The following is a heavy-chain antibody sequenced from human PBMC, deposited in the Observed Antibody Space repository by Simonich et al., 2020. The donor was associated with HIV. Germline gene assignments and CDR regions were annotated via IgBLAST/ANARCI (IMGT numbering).Heavy chain of an antibody. J-gene: IGHJ4*02. CDR1: GFTFSSYW. CDR3: ARGWDGSSSSLDDY. D-gene: IGHD6-6*01. V-gene: IGHV3-7*01. Sequence: EVQLVESGGGLVQPGGSLRPSCSASGFTFSSYWMTWVRKAPGKGREWVANINQDGRQKYYVDSVKGRFTISRDNDKNLLYLQMDSLRVEDTAVYYCARGWDGSSSSLDDYWGQGTLVTVSS. CDR2: INQDGRQK.